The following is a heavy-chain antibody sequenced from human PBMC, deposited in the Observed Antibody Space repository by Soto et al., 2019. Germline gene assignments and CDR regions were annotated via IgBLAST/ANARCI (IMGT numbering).Heavy chain of an antibody. J-gene: IGHJ4*02. V-gene: IGHV3-30*18. D-gene: IGHD3-22*01. CDR3: AKSGFHTYYYDSSGSHTLDY. CDR1: GFTFSSYG. CDR2: ISYDGSNK. Sequence: GGSLRLSCAASGFTFSSYGMHWVRQAPGKGLEWVAVISYDGSNKYYADSVKGRFTISRDNSKNTLYLQMNSLRAEDTAVYYCAKSGFHTYYYDSSGSHTLDYWGQGTLVTVSS.